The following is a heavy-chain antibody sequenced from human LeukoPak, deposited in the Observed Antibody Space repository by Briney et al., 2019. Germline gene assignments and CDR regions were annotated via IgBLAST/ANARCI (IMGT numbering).Heavy chain of an antibody. Sequence: GGSLRLSCAASGFTFSSYSMNWVRQAPGKGLEWVSYISSSSYIYYADSVKGRFTISRDNAKNSLYLQMNSLRAEDTAVYYCARGLHYYDSSGYTSQFDYWGQGTLVTVSS. CDR1: GFTFSSYS. J-gene: IGHJ4*02. CDR2: ISSSSYI. V-gene: IGHV3-21*05. CDR3: ARGLHYYDSSGYTSQFDY. D-gene: IGHD3-22*01.